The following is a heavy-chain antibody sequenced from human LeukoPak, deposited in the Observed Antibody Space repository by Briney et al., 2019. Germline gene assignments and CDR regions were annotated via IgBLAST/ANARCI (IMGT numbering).Heavy chain of an antibody. CDR3: ARGIVVVVAGARAFDI. D-gene: IGHD2-15*01. V-gene: IGHV4-59*01. CDR2: IYYSGST. Sequence: SETLSLTCTVSGGSISGYYWSWIRQPPGKGLEWIGYIYYSGSTNYNPSLKSRVTISVDTSKNQFSLKLSSVTAADTAVYYCARGIVVVVAGARAFDIWGQGTMVTVSS. J-gene: IGHJ3*02. CDR1: GGSISGYY.